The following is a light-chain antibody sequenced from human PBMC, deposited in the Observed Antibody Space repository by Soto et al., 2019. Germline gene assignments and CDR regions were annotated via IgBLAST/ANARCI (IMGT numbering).Light chain of an antibody. CDR3: QQYGSSPET. J-gene: IGKJ3*01. Sequence: IVWTRCPGTLVLSPRATANLSCRTTQSVSSSYLAWYQQKPGQAPRLLIYGASSRATGIPDRFSGSGSGTDFTLTISRLEPEAFAAYYCQQYGSSPETFGPGTKVDIK. V-gene: IGKV3-20*01. CDR1: QSVSSSY. CDR2: GAS.